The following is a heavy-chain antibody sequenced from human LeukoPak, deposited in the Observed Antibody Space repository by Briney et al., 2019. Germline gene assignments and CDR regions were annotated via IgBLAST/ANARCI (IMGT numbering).Heavy chain of an antibody. D-gene: IGHD6-13*01. J-gene: IGHJ4*02. V-gene: IGHV3-23*01. CDR1: GFTFSSYA. CDR2: ISGSGGST. CDR3: ARRIAAAGGSDY. Sequence: GGSLRLSCAASGFTFSSYAMSWVRQAPGKGLEWVSAISGSGGSTYYADSVKGRFTISRDNAKNSLYLQMNSLRAEDTAVYYCARRIAAAGGSDYWGQGTLVTVSS.